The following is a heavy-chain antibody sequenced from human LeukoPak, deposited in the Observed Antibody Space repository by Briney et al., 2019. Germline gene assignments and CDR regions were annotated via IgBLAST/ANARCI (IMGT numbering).Heavy chain of an antibody. Sequence: SVKVSCKASGGTFSSYAISWVRQAPGQGLEWMGGIIPISGTANYAQKFQGRVTITADESTSTAYMELSSLRSEDTAVYYCASGEYSSSWYLLVYWGQGTLVTVSS. D-gene: IGHD6-13*01. CDR3: ASGEYSSSWYLLVY. J-gene: IGHJ4*02. CDR1: GGTFSSYA. CDR2: IIPISGTA. V-gene: IGHV1-69*13.